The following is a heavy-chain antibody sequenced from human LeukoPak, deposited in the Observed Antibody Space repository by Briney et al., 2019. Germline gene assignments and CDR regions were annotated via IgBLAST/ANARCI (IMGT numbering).Heavy chain of an antibody. CDR3: ARDDYSSGWYCAY. CDR2: IAHDRNNK. V-gene: IGHV3-30*02. D-gene: IGHD6-19*01. CDR1: GFSFSNYG. Sequence: GGSLRLSCAAPGFSFSNYGMHWVRQAPGKGLEWVAFIAHDRNNKYYADSVKGRFTISRDNSKNTLYLQMNSLRAEDTAVYYCARDDYSSGWYCAYWGQGALVTVSS. J-gene: IGHJ4*02.